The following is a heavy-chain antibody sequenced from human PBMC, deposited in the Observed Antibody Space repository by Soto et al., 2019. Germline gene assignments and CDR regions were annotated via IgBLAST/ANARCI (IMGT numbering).Heavy chain of an antibody. V-gene: IGHV3-33*01. Sequence: QVQLVESGGGVVQPGGSLRLSCAASGFTFSSYGMHWVRQAPGKGLEWVAVIWYDGSNKYYADSVKGRFTISRDNSKNTLYLQMNSLRAEDTAVYYCARPSDPDYGDYVYYFDYWGQGTLVTVSS. CDR3: ARPSDPDYGDYVYYFDY. J-gene: IGHJ4*02. CDR1: GFTFSSYG. CDR2: IWYDGSNK. D-gene: IGHD4-17*01.